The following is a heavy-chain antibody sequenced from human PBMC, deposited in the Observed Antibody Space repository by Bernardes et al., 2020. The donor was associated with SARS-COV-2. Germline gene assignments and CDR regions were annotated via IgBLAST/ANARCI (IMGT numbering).Heavy chain of an antibody. CDR3: ARGSAAARVYGYYGMDV. CDR2: IYYSGST. Sequence: SETLSLTCTVSGGSISSYYWSWIRQPPGKGLEWIGYIYYSGSTNYNPSLKSRVTISVDTSKNQFSLKLSSVTAADTAVYYCARGSAAARVYGYYGMDVWGQGTTVTVSS. J-gene: IGHJ6*02. CDR1: GGSISSYY. D-gene: IGHD6-13*01. V-gene: IGHV4-59*01.